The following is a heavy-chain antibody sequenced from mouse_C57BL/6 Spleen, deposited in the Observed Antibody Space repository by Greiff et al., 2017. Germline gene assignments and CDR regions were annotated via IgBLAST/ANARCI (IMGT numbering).Heavy chain of an antibody. Sequence: QVQLQQSGAELARPGASVKLSCKASGYTFTSYGISWVKQRTGQGLEWIGEIYPRSGTTYYNEKFKGKATLTADKSSSTAYMELRSLTSDDSAVYFFAREGGTTVVATGYFDYWGQGTTLTVSS. CDR1: GYTFTSYG. CDR3: AREGGTTVVATGYFDY. D-gene: IGHD1-1*01. J-gene: IGHJ2*01. V-gene: IGHV1-81*01. CDR2: IYPRSGTT.